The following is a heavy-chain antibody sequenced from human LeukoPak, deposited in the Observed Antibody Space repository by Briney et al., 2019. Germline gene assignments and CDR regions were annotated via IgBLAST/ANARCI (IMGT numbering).Heavy chain of an antibody. D-gene: IGHD4-23*01. Sequence: GESLILSCTGSGFTLSSYAMNWVRRAPGQGLEWVSSISSSSSDIYYTDSVKGRFTISRDNAKNSVYLQMNSLRAEDTAVYYCVTDYGGSSGAFDIWGQGTMVTVSS. V-gene: IGHV3-21*01. J-gene: IGHJ3*02. CDR1: GFTLSSYA. CDR2: ISSSSSDI. CDR3: VTDYGGSSGAFDI.